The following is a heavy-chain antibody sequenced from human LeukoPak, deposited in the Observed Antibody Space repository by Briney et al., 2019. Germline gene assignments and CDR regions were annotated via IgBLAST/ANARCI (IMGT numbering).Heavy chain of an antibody. J-gene: IGHJ3*02. CDR3: ARRKGSGFSDAFDI. D-gene: IGHD3-10*01. Sequence: GGSLRLSCVASGFTVSSNYMDWVRQAPGKGLEWVSLIYTGGGTYYADSVKGRFAISRDNSKNTLYLQMNSLRAEDTAVYYCARRKGSGFSDAFDIWGQGTMVTASS. CDR1: GFTVSSNY. V-gene: IGHV3-53*01. CDR2: IYTGGGT.